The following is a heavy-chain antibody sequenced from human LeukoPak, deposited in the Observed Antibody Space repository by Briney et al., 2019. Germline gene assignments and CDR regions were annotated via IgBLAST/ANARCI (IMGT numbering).Heavy chain of an antibody. D-gene: IGHD1-26*01. CDR2: ISYDGSNQ. CDR1: GFTFSRYA. V-gene: IGHV3-30*09. J-gene: IGHJ4*02. CDR3: ARGSTLGDFSGLIDY. Sequence: QTGGSLRLSRAASGFTFSRYAMHWVRQAPGKGLDWVAIISYDGSNQYYADSVKGRFAISRDNSKSTLYLQMNSLRAEDTAVYYCARGSTLGDFSGLIDYWGQGSLVPVSS.